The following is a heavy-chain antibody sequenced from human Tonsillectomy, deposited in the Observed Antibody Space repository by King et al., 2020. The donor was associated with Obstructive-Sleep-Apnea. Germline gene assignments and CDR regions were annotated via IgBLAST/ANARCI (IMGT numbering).Heavy chain of an antibody. CDR1: GYTFTNYH. CDR2: ISAYKGNT. Sequence: QLVQSGAEVKKPGASVKVSCKASGYTFTNYHITWVRQAPGQGLEWMGWISAYKGNTNYAQKLQGRVTMTTDTSTRTAYMELRSLRADDTAVYYCARYGYRGRDRDYDLYNPRFFDYWGQGPLVTVSS. CDR3: ARYGYRGRDRDYDLYNPRFFDY. J-gene: IGHJ4*02. V-gene: IGHV1-18*01. D-gene: IGHD5-12*01.